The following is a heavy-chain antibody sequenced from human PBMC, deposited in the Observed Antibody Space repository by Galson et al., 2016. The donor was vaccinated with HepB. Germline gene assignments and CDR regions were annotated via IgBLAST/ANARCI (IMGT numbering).Heavy chain of an antibody. CDR1: GITFNVYA. CDR3: AKDSGGGPYGSWNSPGFSGVF. CDR2: ISYDGDRK. D-gene: IGHD3-3*01. V-gene: IGHV3-30*18. J-gene: IGHJ4*02. Sequence: SLRLSCAASGITFNVYAMHWVRQAPGKGLEWVAVISYDGDRKYYADSVKGRFTISRDDSTKTLYLQMNSLGPDDTAMYYCAKDSGGGPYGSWNSPGFSGVFWGQGTLVTVSS.